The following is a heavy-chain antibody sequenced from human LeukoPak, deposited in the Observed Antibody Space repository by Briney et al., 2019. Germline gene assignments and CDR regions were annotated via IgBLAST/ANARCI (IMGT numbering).Heavy chain of an antibody. CDR2: IIPIFGTA. J-gene: IGHJ4*02. D-gene: IGHD1-26*01. Sequence: SVKVSCKASGGTFSSYAISWVRQAPGQGLEWMGGIIPIFGTANYAQKFQGRVTITADESTSTAYMELSSLRSEDTAVYYCARVGGRGSYTFFVLDYWGQGTLVTVSS. CDR1: GGTFSSYA. CDR3: ARVGGRGSYTFFVLDY. V-gene: IGHV1-69*13.